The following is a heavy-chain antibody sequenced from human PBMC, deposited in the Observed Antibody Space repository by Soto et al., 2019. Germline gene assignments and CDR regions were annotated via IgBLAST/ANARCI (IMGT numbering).Heavy chain of an antibody. Sequence: TLSLTCAVYGGSFSAYYWSWVRQPPGKGLEWIGEIIHSESTKYNPSLKSRVTISVDTSKNQFSLKLSSVTAADTAVYYCARQRPTDGRWEFANYYGMDVWGQGTPGTSP. CDR2: IIHSEST. CDR1: GGSFSAYY. V-gene: IGHV4-34*12. D-gene: IGHD1-26*01. CDR3: ARQRPTDGRWEFANYYGMDV. J-gene: IGHJ6*02.